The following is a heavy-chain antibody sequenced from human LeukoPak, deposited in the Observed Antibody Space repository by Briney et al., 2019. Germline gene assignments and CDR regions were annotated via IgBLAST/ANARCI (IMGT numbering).Heavy chain of an antibody. Sequence: SETLSLTCTVSGGSISSYYWSWIRQPPGKGLEWIGYIYYSGSTNYNPSLKSRVTISVDTSKNQFSLKLSSVTAADTAVYYCASVSGRTLSFDYWGQGTLVIVSS. CDR2: IYYSGST. V-gene: IGHV4-59*01. CDR3: ASVSGRTLSFDY. CDR1: GGSISSYY. D-gene: IGHD1-26*01. J-gene: IGHJ4*02.